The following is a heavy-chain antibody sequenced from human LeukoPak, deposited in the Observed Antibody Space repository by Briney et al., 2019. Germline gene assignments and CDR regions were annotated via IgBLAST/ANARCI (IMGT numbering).Heavy chain of an antibody. Sequence: TSETLTLTCTVSGGSISSYYWSWIRQPPGKGLEWIGYIYYSGSTNYNPSLKSRVTISVDTSKNQFSLKLSSVTAADTAVYYCARPTYYYDSSGSWAFDIWGQGTMVTVSS. CDR1: GGSISSYY. J-gene: IGHJ3*02. CDR3: ARPTYYYDSSGSWAFDI. D-gene: IGHD3-22*01. CDR2: IYYSGST. V-gene: IGHV4-59*08.